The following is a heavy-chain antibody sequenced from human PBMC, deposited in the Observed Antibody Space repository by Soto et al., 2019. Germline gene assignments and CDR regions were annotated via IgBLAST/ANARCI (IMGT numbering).Heavy chain of an antibody. CDR3: AKEGSDVNLDY. V-gene: IGHV3-30*18. Sequence: GGSLRLSCAASGFTFSSYGMHWVRQAPGKGLEWVAVISYDGSNKYYADSVKGRFTISRDNSKNTLYLQMNSLRAEDTAVYYCAKEGSDVNLDYWGQGTLVTVSS. D-gene: IGHD3-10*01. J-gene: IGHJ4*02. CDR2: ISYDGSNK. CDR1: GFTFSSYG.